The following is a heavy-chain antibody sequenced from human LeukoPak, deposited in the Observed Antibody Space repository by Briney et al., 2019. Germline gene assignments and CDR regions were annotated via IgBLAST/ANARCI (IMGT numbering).Heavy chain of an antibody. Sequence: PSETLSLTCAVYGGSFSGYYWSWIRQPPGKGLEWIGEINHSGSTNYNPSLKSRVTISVDTSKNQFSLKLSSVTAADTAVYYCARVTMVRGVNPSLDYWGQGTLVTVSS. D-gene: IGHD3-10*01. CDR3: ARVTMVRGVNPSLDY. V-gene: IGHV4-34*01. J-gene: IGHJ4*02. CDR2: INHSGST. CDR1: GGSFSGYY.